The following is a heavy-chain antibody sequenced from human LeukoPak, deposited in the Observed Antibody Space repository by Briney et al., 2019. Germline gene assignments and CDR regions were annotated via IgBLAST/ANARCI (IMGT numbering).Heavy chain of an antibody. J-gene: IGHJ4*02. V-gene: IGHV3-33*01. CDR3: ARDQYNTWSRRGNFDS. Sequence: GGSLRLSCAASGFTFSSYGMHWVRQAPGKGLEWVAVIWYDGSNKYYADSVKGRFTISRDNSKNTLYLQMNSLRAEDTAVYYCARDQYNTWSRRGNFDSWGQGTLVIVSS. CDR2: IWYDGSNK. CDR1: GFTFSSYG. D-gene: IGHD3-3*01.